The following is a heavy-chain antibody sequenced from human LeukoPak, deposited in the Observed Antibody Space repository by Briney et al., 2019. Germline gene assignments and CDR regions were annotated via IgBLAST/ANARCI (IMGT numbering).Heavy chain of an antibody. CDR2: ISSSSSYI. Sequence: GGSLRLSCAASGFTFSSYSMNWVRQAPGKGLEWVSSISSSSSYIYYADSVKGRFTISRDNAKNSLYLQMNSLRAEDTAVYYCARDSEYYYDSSGYQNHLFDYWGQGTLVTVSS. CDR1: GFTFSSYS. V-gene: IGHV3-21*01. CDR3: ARDSEYYYDSSGYQNHLFDY. D-gene: IGHD3-22*01. J-gene: IGHJ4*02.